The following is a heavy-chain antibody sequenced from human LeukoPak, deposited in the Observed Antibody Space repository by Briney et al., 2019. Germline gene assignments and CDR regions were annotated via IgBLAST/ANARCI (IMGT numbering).Heavy chain of an antibody. CDR2: ISGDGGST. CDR3: AKGGPNYDILTGYSFDY. D-gene: IGHD3-9*01. V-gene: IGHV3-43*02. J-gene: IGHJ4*02. Sequence: GGSLRLSCAASGFTFDDYAMHWVRQAPGKGLEWVSLISGDGGSTYYADSVKGRFTISRDNSKNSLYLHMNSLRTEDTALYYCAKGGPNYDILTGYSFDYWGQGTLVTVSS. CDR1: GFTFDDYA.